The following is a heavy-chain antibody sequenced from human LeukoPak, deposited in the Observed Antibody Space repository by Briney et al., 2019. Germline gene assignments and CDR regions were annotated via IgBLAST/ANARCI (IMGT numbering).Heavy chain of an antibody. CDR3: ARGALEIWGSWFDP. V-gene: IGHV1-8*01. D-gene: IGHD7-27*01. CDR2: MNPNSGNT. CDR1: GYTFTSYD. Sequence: ASVKVSCKASGYTFTSYDINWVRQATGQGLEWMGWMNPNSGNTGYAQKFQGRVTMTRNTSISTAYMELSSLRSEDTAVYYCARGALEIWGSWFDPWGQGTLVTVSS. J-gene: IGHJ5*02.